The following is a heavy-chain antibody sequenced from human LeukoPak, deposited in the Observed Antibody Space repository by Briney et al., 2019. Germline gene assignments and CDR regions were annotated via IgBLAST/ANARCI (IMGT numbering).Heavy chain of an antibody. Sequence: PGGSLRLSCAASGFTFSSYSMNWARQAPGKGLEWVSSISSSSSYIYYADSVKGRFTISRDNAKNSLYLQMNSLRAEDTAVYYCASTLSSSWYFVYWGQGTLVTVSS. V-gene: IGHV3-21*01. J-gene: IGHJ4*02. CDR2: ISSSSSYI. CDR3: ASTLSSSWYFVY. D-gene: IGHD6-13*01. CDR1: GFTFSSYS.